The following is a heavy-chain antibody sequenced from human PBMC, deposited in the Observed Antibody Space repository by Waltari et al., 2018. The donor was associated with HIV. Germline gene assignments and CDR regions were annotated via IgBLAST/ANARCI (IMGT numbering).Heavy chain of an antibody. CDR2: INAGNGNT. V-gene: IGHV1-3*01. CDR1: GYTFTSYA. Sequence: QVQLVQSGAEVKKPGASVKVSCKASGYTFTSYAMHWVRQAPGQRLEWMGWINAGNGNTKYSQKFQGRVTITRDTSASTAYMELSSLRSEDTAVYYCARDADYYDSSGYGGWGQGTLVTVSS. J-gene: IGHJ4*02. D-gene: IGHD3-22*01. CDR3: ARDADYYDSSGYGG.